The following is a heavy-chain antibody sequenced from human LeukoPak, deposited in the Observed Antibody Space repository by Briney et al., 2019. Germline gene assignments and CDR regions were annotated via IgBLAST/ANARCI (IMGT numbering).Heavy chain of an antibody. Sequence: SETLSLTCTVSGGSISSSSYYWGWIRQPPGKGLEWIGSIYYSGSTYYNPSLKSRVTISVDTSKNQFSLKLSSLTAADTAVYYCARVRYNWNYASYYFDYWGQGTLVTVSS. CDR1: GGSISSSSYY. CDR2: IYYSGST. J-gene: IGHJ4*02. V-gene: IGHV4-39*07. CDR3: ARVRYNWNYASYYFDY. D-gene: IGHD1-7*01.